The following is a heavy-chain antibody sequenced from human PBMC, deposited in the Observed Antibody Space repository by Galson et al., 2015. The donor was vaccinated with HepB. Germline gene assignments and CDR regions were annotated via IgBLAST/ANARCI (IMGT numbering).Heavy chain of an antibody. J-gene: IGHJ3*01. D-gene: IGHD6-19*01. CDR1: GYTFTGYY. CDR2: INPNSGGR. Sequence: SVKVSCKASGYTFTGYYIHWVRQAPGQGLEWMGRINPNSGGRNYAQKFQLRVTMTRDTSISTAYMELSRLRSDDTAVYYCARAARSSGWGRFDVWGRGTMVTVSS. CDR3: ARAARSSGWGRFDV. V-gene: IGHV1-2*06.